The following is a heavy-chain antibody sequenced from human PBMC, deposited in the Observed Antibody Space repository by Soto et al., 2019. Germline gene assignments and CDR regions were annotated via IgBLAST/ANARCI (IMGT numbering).Heavy chain of an antibody. Sequence: PGGSLRLSCAASGFTFSSYAMSWVRQAPGKGLEWVSAISGSGGSTYYADSVKGRFTISRDNSENTLYLQMNSLRAEDTAVYYCAKDGDFEGYYYYYMDVWGKGTTVTVSS. CDR2: ISGSGGST. D-gene: IGHD2-21*02. J-gene: IGHJ6*03. CDR3: AKDGDFEGYYYYYMDV. V-gene: IGHV3-23*01. CDR1: GFTFSSYA.